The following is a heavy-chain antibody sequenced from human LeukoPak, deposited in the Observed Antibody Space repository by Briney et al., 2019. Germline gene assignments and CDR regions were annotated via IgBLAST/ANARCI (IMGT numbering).Heavy chain of an antibody. CDR1: GYTFTSYG. CDR2: ISAYNGNT. J-gene: IGHJ2*01. D-gene: IGHD3-22*01. CDR3: AREDSSGYYRWYFDL. V-gene: IGHV1-18*01. Sequence: ASVKVSCKASGYTFTSYGISWVRQAPGQGLEWMGWISAYNGNTNYAQKLQGRATMTTDTSTSTAYMELRSLRSDDTAVYYCAREDSSGYYRWYFDLWGRGTLVTVSS.